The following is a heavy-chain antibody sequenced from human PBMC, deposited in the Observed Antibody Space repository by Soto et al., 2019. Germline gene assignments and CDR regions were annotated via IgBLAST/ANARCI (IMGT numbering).Heavy chain of an antibody. Sequence: TGGSLRLSCAASGFTFSSYAMSWVRQAPGKGLEWVSSISSSGGNTYYADSVKGRFTISRDNSKNTLFLQMSSLRADDTAVYYCAKVRQQLFDYWGQGTLVTVSS. D-gene: IGHD6-13*01. CDR3: AKVRQQLFDY. CDR1: GFTFSSYA. V-gene: IGHV3-23*01. J-gene: IGHJ4*02. CDR2: ISSSGGNT.